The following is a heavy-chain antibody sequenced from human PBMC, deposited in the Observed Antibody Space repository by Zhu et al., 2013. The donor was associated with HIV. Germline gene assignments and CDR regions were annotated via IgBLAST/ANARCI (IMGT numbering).Heavy chain of an antibody. Sequence: QVQLVQSGAEVKKPGSSVKVSCKAYGGTFSSYTFIWVRQAPGQGLEWMGGIIPLFRTSTYSQKFQGRVTITADESTTTAYMELRSLRSEDTAVYYCASFPVSYGMDIWGQGDHGHRSP. J-gene: IGHJ6*02. CDR3: ASFPVSYGMDI. CDR1: GGTFSSYT. V-gene: IGHV1-69*01. CDR2: IIPLFRTS.